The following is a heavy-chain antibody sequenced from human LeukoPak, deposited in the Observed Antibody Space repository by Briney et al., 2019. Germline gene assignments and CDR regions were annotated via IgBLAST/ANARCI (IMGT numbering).Heavy chain of an antibody. Sequence: PGGSLRLSCAASGFTFSSYWMSWVRQAPGKGLEWVANIKQDGSEKYYVDSVKGRFTISRDNAKNSLYLQMNSLRAEDTAVYYCAREPLFLEWSTDTDYWGQGTLVTVSS. V-gene: IGHV3-7*03. D-gene: IGHD3-3*01. CDR1: GFTFSSYW. CDR2: IKQDGSEK. CDR3: AREPLFLEWSTDTDY. J-gene: IGHJ4*02.